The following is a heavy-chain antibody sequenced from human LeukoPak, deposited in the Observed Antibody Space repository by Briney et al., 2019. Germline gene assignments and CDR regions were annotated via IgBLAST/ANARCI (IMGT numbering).Heavy chain of an antibody. V-gene: IGHV5-51*01. CDR3: ARQTAMGRSGDY. Sequence: GESLKISCKGSGYSITSYWIGWVRHMPGKGLEWMGIIDPSDSETRYTPSFQGQVTISVDKSLTTAYLQWNSLKASDTAMYYCARQTAMGRSGDYWGQGTLVTVSS. CDR1: GYSITSYW. D-gene: IGHD7-27*01. J-gene: IGHJ4*02. CDR2: IDPSDSET.